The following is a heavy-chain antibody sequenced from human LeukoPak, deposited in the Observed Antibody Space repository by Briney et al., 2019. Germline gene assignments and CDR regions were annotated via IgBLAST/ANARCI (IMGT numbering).Heavy chain of an antibody. J-gene: IGHJ4*02. CDR1: GVSISSSSYY. CDR2: IYYSGST. V-gene: IGHV4-39*01. D-gene: IGHD1-26*01. CDR3: ARQGSGNYLTPVNY. Sequence: PSETLSLTCTVSGVSISSSSYYWGWIRQPPGKGLEWIGTIYYSGSTYYHPSLKSRVTISGDTSKNQFSLKLSSVTAADTAVYYCARQGSGNYLTPVNYWGQGTLVTVSS.